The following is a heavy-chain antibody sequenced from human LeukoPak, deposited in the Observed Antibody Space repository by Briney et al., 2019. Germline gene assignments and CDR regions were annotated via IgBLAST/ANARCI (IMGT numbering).Heavy chain of an antibody. J-gene: IGHJ4*02. V-gene: IGHV1-18*01. CDR1: GYTFANFG. CDR2: ISVYNGST. CDR3: ARTCSSSSCYMVH. Sequence: GASVKVFCKASGYTFANFGITWVRQAPGQGLEWMGWISVYNGSTNYAQNLQGRVTLTTDTSTRTAYMELRSLRSDDTALYYCARTCSSSSCYMVHWGQGTLVTVSS. D-gene: IGHD2-2*02.